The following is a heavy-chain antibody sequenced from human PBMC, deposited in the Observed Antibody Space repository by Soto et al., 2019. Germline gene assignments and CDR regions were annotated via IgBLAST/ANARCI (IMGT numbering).Heavy chain of an antibody. CDR1: GYTFTSYG. CDR2: ISAYNGNT. D-gene: IGHD6-6*01. CDR3: ARDQGLIGARLFDY. Sequence: ASVKVSCKASGYTFTSYGISWVRQAPGQGLEWMGWISAYNGNTNYAQKLQGRVTMTTDTSTSTAYMELRSLRSADTAVYYCARDQGLIGARLFDYWGQGTPVTVSS. J-gene: IGHJ4*02. V-gene: IGHV1-18*01.